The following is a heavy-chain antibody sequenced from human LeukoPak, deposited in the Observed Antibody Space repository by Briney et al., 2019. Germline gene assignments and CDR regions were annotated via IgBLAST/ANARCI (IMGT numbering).Heavy chain of an antibody. CDR3: ARLRMPPYYYYGMDV. Sequence: GESLKISCKGSGYSFTSYWIGWVRQMPGKGLEWVGIIYPGDSDTRYSPSFQGQVTISADKSISTAYLQWSSLKASDTAMYYCARLRMPPYYYYGMDVWGQGTTVTVSS. CDR1: GYSFTSYW. V-gene: IGHV5-51*01. J-gene: IGHJ6*02. CDR2: IYPGDSDT. D-gene: IGHD2-2*01.